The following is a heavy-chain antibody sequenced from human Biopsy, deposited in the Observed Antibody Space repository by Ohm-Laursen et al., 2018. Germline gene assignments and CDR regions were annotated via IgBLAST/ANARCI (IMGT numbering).Heavy chain of an antibody. CDR2: ASYSGYT. V-gene: IGHV4-59*08. CDR1: DDSIRNFY. Sequence: TLSLTCNVSDDSIRNFYWTWIRQPPGQGLEWIGHASYSGYTNYNPSLKSRVTISVDTSKNHFSLNLRSVTAADTAVYSCARLGNFWNAEDGLDLWGLGTMVTVSS. CDR3: ARLGNFWNAEDGLDL. J-gene: IGHJ3*01. D-gene: IGHD3-3*01.